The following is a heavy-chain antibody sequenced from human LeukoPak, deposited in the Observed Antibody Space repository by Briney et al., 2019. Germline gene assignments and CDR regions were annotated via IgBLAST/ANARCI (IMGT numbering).Heavy chain of an antibody. J-gene: IGHJ4*02. CDR1: GGSISSYY. CDR3: ARRLFPSNGSGSYFDY. V-gene: IGHV4-59*04. Sequence: SETLSLTCTVSGGSISSYYWSWIRQPPGKGLEWIGNIFYSGSTYYSPSLKSRVTISLDTSRNQFSLKLNSVTAADTAVYYCARRLFPSNGSGSYFDYWGQGTLVTVSS. D-gene: IGHD3-10*01. CDR2: IFYSGST.